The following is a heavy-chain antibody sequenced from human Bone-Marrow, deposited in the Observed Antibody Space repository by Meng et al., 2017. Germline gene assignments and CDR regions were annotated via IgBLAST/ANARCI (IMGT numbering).Heavy chain of an antibody. CDR1: GASVSSGSYY. J-gene: IGHJ5*02. Sequence: QVQRQGSGPGLVRPSETLSLTCTVSGASVSSGSYYWSWIRQPPGKGLEWIGYIYYSGSTNYNPSLKSRVTISVDTSKNQFSLKLSSVTAADTAVYYCAREVSPYYYGSGSENWFDPWGQGTLVTVSS. CDR2: IYYSGST. D-gene: IGHD3-10*01. CDR3: AREVSPYYYGSGSENWFDP. V-gene: IGHV4-61*01.